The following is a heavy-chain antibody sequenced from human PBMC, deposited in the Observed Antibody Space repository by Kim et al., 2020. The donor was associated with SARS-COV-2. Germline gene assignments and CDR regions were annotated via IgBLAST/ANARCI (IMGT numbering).Heavy chain of an antibody. CDR1: GFTFSSYS. Sequence: GGSLRLSCAASGFTFSSYSMNWVRQAPGKGLEWVSSISSSSSYIYYADSVKGRFTISRDNAKNSLYLQMNSLRAEDTAVYYCARDEDTAMEFDYWGQGTLVTVSS. V-gene: IGHV3-21*01. CDR2: ISSSSSYI. CDR3: ARDEDTAMEFDY. D-gene: IGHD5-18*01. J-gene: IGHJ4*02.